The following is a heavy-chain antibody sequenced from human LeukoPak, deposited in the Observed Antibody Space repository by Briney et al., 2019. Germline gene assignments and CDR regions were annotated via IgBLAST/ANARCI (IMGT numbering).Heavy chain of an antibody. CDR1: GFTFSDYY. CDR2: ISSSGSTI. Sequence: GGSLRLSCAASGFTFSDYYMSWIRQAPGKGLEWVSYISSSGSTIYYADSVKGRFTISRDNAKNSLYLQMNSLRAEDTALYYCASGITMVREIDYWGQGTLVTVSS. CDR3: ASGITMVREIDY. D-gene: IGHD3-10*01. J-gene: IGHJ4*02. V-gene: IGHV3-11*04.